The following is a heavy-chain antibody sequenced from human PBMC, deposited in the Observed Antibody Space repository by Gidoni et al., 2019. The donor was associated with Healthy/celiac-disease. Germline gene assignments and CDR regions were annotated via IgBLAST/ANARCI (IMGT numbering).Heavy chain of an antibody. CDR1: GGSFSGYY. CDR3: ARKRRAGYCSSTSCFLGWFDP. J-gene: IGHJ5*02. CDR2: INHSGST. Sequence: QVQLQQWGAGLLKPSETLSLTCAVYGGSFSGYYWSWIRQPPGKGLEWIGEINHSGSTNYNPSLKSRVTISVDTSKNQFSLKLSSVTAADTAVYYCARKRRAGYCSSTSCFLGWFDPWGQGTLVTVSS. V-gene: IGHV4-34*01. D-gene: IGHD2-2*01.